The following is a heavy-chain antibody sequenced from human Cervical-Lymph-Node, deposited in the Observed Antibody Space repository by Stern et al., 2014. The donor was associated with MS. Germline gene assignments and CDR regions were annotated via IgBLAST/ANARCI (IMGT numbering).Heavy chain of an antibody. CDR2: ISAYNGNT. CDR1: GYTFANYG. V-gene: IGHV1-18*01. J-gene: IGHJ1*01. D-gene: IGHD4-17*01. Sequence: VHLVESGAEVKKPGDPVKVSCKASGYTFANYGITWVRQAPGQGLEWMGWISAYNGNTNYAQKLQGRVTMTTDTSTSTAYMELRTLRSDDTAVYYCAREEDGDNWYFQHWGQGTLVTVSS. CDR3: AREEDGDNWYFQH.